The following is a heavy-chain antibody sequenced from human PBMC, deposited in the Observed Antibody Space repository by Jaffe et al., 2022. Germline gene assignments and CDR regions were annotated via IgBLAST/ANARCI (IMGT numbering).Heavy chain of an antibody. D-gene: IGHD3-22*01. J-gene: IGHJ3*02. CDR2: INPSGGST. V-gene: IGHV1-46*01. Sequence: QVQLVQSGAEVKKPGASVKVSCKASGYTFTSYYMHWVRQAPGQGLEWMGIINPSGGSTSYAQKFQGRVTMTRDTSTSTVYMELSSLRSEDTAVYYCARVPYDSSGYRPLNSPGDDAFDIWGQGTMVTVSS. CDR1: GYTFTSYY. CDR3: ARVPYDSSGYRPLNSPGDDAFDI.